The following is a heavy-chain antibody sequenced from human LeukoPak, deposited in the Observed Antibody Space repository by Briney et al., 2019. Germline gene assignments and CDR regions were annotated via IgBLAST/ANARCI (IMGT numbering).Heavy chain of an antibody. V-gene: IGHV3-23*01. CDR3: AKAGSSGWSSSGGDY. CDR2: ISGSGGST. CDR1: GFTFSNFA. Sequence: GGSLRLSCAASGFTFSNFAMSWVRQAPGKGLEGVSTISGSGGSTFYADSVKGRFTICRDNSKNTLFLQMNSLRAEDTAIYYCAKAGSSGWSSSGGDYWGQGSLVTVSS. D-gene: IGHD6-19*01. J-gene: IGHJ4*02.